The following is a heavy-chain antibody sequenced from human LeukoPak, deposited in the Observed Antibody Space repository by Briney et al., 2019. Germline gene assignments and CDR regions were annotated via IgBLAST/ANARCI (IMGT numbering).Heavy chain of an antibody. CDR2: IYTSGGT. J-gene: IGHJ4*02. CDR1: GGSISSYY. D-gene: IGHD3-22*01. Sequence: SETLSLTCTVSGGSISSYYWSWIRQPAGKGLEWIGRIYTSGGTNYNPSLKSRVTMSVDTSKNQFSLKLSPVTAADTAVYYCARVSSYYDSSGGWSYFDYWGQGTLVTVSS. CDR3: ARVSSYYDSSGGWSYFDY. V-gene: IGHV4-4*07.